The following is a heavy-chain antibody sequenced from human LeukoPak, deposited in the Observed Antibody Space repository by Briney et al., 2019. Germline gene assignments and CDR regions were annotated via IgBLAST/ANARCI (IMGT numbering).Heavy chain of an antibody. J-gene: IGHJ4*02. D-gene: IGHD3-22*01. CDR1: GFTFDDYA. CDR3: ARASDDSSGYYFDY. V-gene: IGHV3-21*01. CDR2: ISSSSSYI. Sequence: GGSLRLSCAASGFTFDDYAMHWVRQAPGKGLEWVSSISSSSSYIYYADSVKGRFTISRDNAKNSLYLQMNSLRAEDTAVYYCARASDDSSGYYFDYWGQGTLVTVSS.